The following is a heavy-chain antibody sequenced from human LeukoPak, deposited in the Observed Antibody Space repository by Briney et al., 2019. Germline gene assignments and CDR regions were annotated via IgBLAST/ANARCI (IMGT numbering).Heavy chain of an antibody. Sequence: GESLKISCKGSGYSFTSYWIGWAPQLPGKGVVWLGIIYAGDSDTRYSPSFQGQVTISADKSIRTAYLQWSSLKASDTAMYYCARSAGYLNWFDPWGQGTLVTVSS. CDR3: ARSAGYLNWFDP. CDR2: IYAGDSDT. D-gene: IGHD1-1*01. CDR1: GYSFTSYW. V-gene: IGHV5-51*01. J-gene: IGHJ5*02.